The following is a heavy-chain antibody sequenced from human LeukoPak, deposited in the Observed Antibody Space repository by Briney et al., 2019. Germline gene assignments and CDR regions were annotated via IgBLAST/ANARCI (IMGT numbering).Heavy chain of an antibody. V-gene: IGHV4-4*07. CDR1: GGSISSYY. J-gene: IGHJ6*03. Sequence: SETLSLTCTVSGGSISSYYWSWIRQPAGKGLEWIGSIYHSGSTYYNPSLKSRVTISVDTSKNQFSLKLSSVTAADTAVYYCARGIGAMRFPFYMDVWGKGTTVTVSS. CDR2: IYHSGST. CDR3: ARGIGAMRFPFYMDV. D-gene: IGHD2-2*01.